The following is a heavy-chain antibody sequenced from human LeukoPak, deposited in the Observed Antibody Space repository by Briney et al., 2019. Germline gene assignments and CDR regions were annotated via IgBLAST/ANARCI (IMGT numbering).Heavy chain of an antibody. J-gene: IGHJ6*02. CDR1: GGTFSSYA. CDR2: IIPIFGTA. V-gene: IGHV1-69*13. Sequence: GASVNVSCKASGGTFSSYAISWVRQAPGQGLEWMGGIIPIFGTANYAQKFQGRVTITADESTSTAYMELSSLISEDTAVYYCARDGYSYGYYYYYGMDVWGQGTTVTVSS. D-gene: IGHD5-18*01. CDR3: ARDGYSYGYYYYYGMDV.